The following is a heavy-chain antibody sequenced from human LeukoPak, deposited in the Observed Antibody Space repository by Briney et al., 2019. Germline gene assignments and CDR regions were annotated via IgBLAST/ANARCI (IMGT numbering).Heavy chain of an antibody. J-gene: IGHJ4*02. CDR3: ARDPPDYDTSGKYYDY. CDR2: ISSSSIK. V-gene: IGHV3-48*04. D-gene: IGHD3-22*01. CDR1: GFTFSTYS. Sequence: GGSLRLSCAASGFTFSTYSMNWVRQAPGKGLEWLSYISSSSIKYYADSVRGRFTISRDNAKNSLYLQMNSLRAEDTAVYYCARDPPDYDTSGKYYDYWGQGTLVTVSS.